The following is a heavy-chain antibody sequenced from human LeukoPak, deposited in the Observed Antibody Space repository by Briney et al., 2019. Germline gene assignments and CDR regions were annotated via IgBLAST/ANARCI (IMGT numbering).Heavy chain of an antibody. J-gene: IGHJ4*02. D-gene: IGHD3-10*01. CDR3: AKDRGGVRVDRFDY. V-gene: IGHV3-48*01. CDR2: ISSSSSTI. Sequence: GGSLRLSCAASGFTFSSYSMNWVRQAPGKGLEWVSYISSSSSTIYYADSVKGRFTISRDNAKNSLYLQMNSLRAEDTAVYYCAKDRGGVRVDRFDYWGQGTLVTVSS. CDR1: GFTFSSYS.